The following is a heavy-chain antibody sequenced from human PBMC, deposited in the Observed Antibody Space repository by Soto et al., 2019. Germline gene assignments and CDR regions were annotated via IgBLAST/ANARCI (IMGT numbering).Heavy chain of an antibody. CDR3: ARHGSY. V-gene: IGHV4-39*01. CDR1: GVSISNTSYY. CDR2: IYYSGKT. Sequence: GPGPPTTSETLSLTCTVSGVSISNTSYYWGWIRQSPGKGLEWIGTIYYSGKTYYHPALKSRVTISVDTSNNRFSLKLSSVTAADTAVYYCARHGSYWGQGTLVTVSS. J-gene: IGHJ4*02.